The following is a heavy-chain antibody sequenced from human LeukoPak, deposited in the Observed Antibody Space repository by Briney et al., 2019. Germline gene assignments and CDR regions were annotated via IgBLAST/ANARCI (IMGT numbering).Heavy chain of an antibody. D-gene: IGHD2-15*01. CDR3: AIGSSKNWFDP. CDR1: GFTFSSYA. Sequence: PGRSLRLSCAASGFTFSSYAMHWVRQAPGKGLEWVAVISYDGSNKYYADSVKGRFTISRDNSKNTLYLQMNSLRAEDTAVYYCAIGSSKNWFDPWGQGTLVTVSS. J-gene: IGHJ5*02. CDR2: ISYDGSNK. V-gene: IGHV3-30-3*01.